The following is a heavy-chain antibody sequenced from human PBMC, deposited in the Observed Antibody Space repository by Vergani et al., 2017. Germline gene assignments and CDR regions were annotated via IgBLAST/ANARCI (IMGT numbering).Heavy chain of an antibody. J-gene: IGHJ6*03. CDR2: INPNGGST. V-gene: IGHV1-2*02. CDR3: ARVWGGYYYYMDV. CDR1: RYTFTAYY. Sequence: QVQLVQSGAEVKKPGASVKVSCKASRYTFTAYYMHWVRQAPGQGLEWMGWINPNGGSTNYAQKFQGRVNMTRDTSISTAYMELSSLRSEDTAVYYCARVWGGYYYYMDVWGKGTTVTVSS. D-gene: IGHD7-27*01.